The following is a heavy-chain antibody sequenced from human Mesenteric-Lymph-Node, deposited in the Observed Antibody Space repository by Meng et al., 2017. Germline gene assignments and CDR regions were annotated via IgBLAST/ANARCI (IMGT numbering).Heavy chain of an antibody. Sequence: ASVKVSCKASGYTFTSYAMHWVRQAPGQRLEWMGWINAGNGNTKYSQKFQGRVTITRDTSASTAYMELSSLRSEDTAVYYCARQWPGHYYYYGMDVWGQGTTVTVSS. CDR2: INAGNGNT. J-gene: IGHJ6*02. D-gene: IGHD6-19*01. V-gene: IGHV1-3*01. CDR1: GYTFTSYA. CDR3: ARQWPGHYYYYGMDV.